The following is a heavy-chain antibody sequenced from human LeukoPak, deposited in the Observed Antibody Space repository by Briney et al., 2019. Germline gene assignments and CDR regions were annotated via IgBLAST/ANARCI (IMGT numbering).Heavy chain of an antibody. CDR3: ARDRGYYYYYYMDV. J-gene: IGHJ6*03. V-gene: IGHV3-48*01. CDR2: ISSSSSTI. CDR1: GFTFSSYS. Sequence: GGSLRLSCAASGFTFSSYSMNWVRQAPGKGLEWVSYISSSSSTIYYADSVKGRFTISRDNAKNSLYLQMNSLRAKDTAVYYCARDRGYYYYYYMDVWGKGTTVTVSS.